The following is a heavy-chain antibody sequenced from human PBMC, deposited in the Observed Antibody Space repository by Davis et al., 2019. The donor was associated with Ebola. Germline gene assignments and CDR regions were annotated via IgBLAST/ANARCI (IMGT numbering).Heavy chain of an antibody. CDR3: ARLHAGFWSGYHSSGMDV. CDR2: IYPGDSDT. J-gene: IGHJ6*02. D-gene: IGHD3-3*01. V-gene: IGHV5-51*01. Sequence: GESLKISCKGSGYSFTSYWIGWVRQMPGKGLEWMGIIYPGDSDTRYSPSFQGQVTISADKSISTAYLQWSSLRASDTAIYYCARLHAGFWSGYHSSGMDVWGQGTTVAVSS. CDR1: GYSFTSYW.